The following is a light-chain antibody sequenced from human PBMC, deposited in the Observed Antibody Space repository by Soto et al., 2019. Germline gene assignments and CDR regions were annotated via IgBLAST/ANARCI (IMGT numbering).Light chain of an antibody. CDR1: QSINND. V-gene: IGKV3-15*01. J-gene: IGKJ5*01. Sequence: ETVMTQSPGTMSVSPGERATLSCRASQSINNDLAWYQQKPGQAPRLLIYDASTRATGIPARFSGSGAGTEFTLTISSLLSEDFAVYYCQQYHKWPPVTFGQGTRLGIK. CDR2: DAS. CDR3: QQYHKWPPVT.